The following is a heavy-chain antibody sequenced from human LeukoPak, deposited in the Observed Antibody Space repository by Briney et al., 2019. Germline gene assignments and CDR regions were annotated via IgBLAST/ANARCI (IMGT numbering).Heavy chain of an antibody. Sequence: SETLSLTCTVSGGSISSSSYYWGWIRQPPGKGLEWIGSIYYSGSTYYNPSLKSRVTISVDTSKNQFSLKLSSVTAADTAVYYCARGFDWFPFDYWGQGTLVTVSS. V-gene: IGHV4-39*07. CDR3: ARGFDWFPFDY. J-gene: IGHJ4*02. CDR1: GGSISSSSYY. D-gene: IGHD3-9*01. CDR2: IYYSGST.